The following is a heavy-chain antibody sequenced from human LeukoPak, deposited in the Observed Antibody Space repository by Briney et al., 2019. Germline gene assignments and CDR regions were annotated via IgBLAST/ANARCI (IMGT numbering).Heavy chain of an antibody. CDR2: ISSGGTYK. CDR3: ARPTTVTTISADAFDI. V-gene: IGHV3-21*01. J-gene: IGHJ3*02. CDR1: GLTFSSQA. D-gene: IGHD4-17*01. Sequence: GGSLRLSCAASGLTFSSQAMTWVRQAPGKGLEWVSSISSGGTYKYYADSVKGRFTISRDNAQNSLYLQMNSLRAEDSSVYYCARPTTVTTISADAFDIWGQGTMVTVSS.